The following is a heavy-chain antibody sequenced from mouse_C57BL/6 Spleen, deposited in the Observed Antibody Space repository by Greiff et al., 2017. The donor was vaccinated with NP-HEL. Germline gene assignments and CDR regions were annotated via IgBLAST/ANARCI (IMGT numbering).Heavy chain of an antibody. D-gene: IGHD1-1*01. CDR2: INPSSGYT. V-gene: IGHV1-7*01. CDR1: GYTFTSYW. Sequence: VQLQQSGAELAKPGASVKLSCKASGYTFTSYWMHWVKQRPGQGLEWIGYINPSSGYTKYNQKFKDKATLTADKSSSTAYMQLSSLTYEDSAVYYCARGEEIYYYGSSYLAMDYWGQGTSVTVSS. CDR3: ARGEEIYYYGSSYLAMDY. J-gene: IGHJ4*01.